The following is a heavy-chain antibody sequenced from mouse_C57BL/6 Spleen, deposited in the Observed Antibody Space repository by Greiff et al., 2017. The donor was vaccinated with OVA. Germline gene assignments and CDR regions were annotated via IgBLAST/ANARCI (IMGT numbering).Heavy chain of an antibody. CDR1: GYTFTSYW. CDR3: ARFGYGSSYWYFGV. CDR2: IHPNSGST. Sequence: QVQLQQPGAELVKPGASVKLSCKASGYTFTSYWMHWVKQRPGQGLEWIGMIHPNSGSTNYNEKFKSKATLTVDKSSSTAYMQLSSLTSEDSAVYYCARFGYGSSYWYFGVWGTGTTVTVSS. D-gene: IGHD1-1*01. J-gene: IGHJ1*03. V-gene: IGHV1-64*01.